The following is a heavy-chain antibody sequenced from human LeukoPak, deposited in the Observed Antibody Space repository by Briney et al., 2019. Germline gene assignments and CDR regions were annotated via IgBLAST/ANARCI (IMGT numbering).Heavy chain of an antibody. Sequence: SETLSLTCSVSGASINSHYRSWIRQLPGKRLEWIGYIFNGATTSYNPSLRSRVTMSVDTSRDQFFLRLSSVTAADTAIYYCATRPAATTWYGVFDYWSQGTLVTVSS. CDR1: GASINSHY. D-gene: IGHD3-10*01. J-gene: IGHJ4*02. CDR2: IFNGATT. V-gene: IGHV4-59*11. CDR3: ATRPAATTWYGVFDY.